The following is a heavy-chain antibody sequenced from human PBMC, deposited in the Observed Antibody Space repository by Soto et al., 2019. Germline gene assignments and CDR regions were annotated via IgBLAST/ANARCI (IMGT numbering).Heavy chain of an antibody. J-gene: IGHJ6*02. D-gene: IGHD3-22*01. CDR3: ARVYYYDSSGYFGYYYYYGMDV. CDR1: GFTFSSYS. V-gene: IGHV3-21*01. Sequence: PGGSLRLSCAASGFTFSSYSMNWVRQAPGKGLEWVSSISSSSSYIYYADSVKGRFTISRDNAKNSLCLQMNSLRAEDTAVYYCARVYYYDSSGYFGYYYYYGMDVWGQGTTVTVSS. CDR2: ISSSSSYI.